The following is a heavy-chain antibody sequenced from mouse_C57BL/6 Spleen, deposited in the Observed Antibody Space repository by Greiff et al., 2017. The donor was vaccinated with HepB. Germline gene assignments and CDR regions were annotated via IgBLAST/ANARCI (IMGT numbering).Heavy chain of an antibody. CDR2: ISSGSSNT. J-gene: IGHJ4*01. V-gene: IGHV5-17*01. D-gene: IGHD1-1*01. CDR1: GFTFSDYG. Sequence: EVKLVESGGGLVKPGGSLKLSCAASGFTFSDYGMHWVRQAPEKGLEWVAYISSGSSNTYYADTVKGRYTISRDNAKNTLFLQMTSLRSEDTAMYYCARDSRDAMDYWGQGTSVTVSS. CDR3: ARDSRDAMDY.